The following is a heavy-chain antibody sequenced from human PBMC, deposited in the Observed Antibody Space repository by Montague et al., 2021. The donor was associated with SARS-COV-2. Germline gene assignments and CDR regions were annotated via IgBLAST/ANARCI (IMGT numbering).Heavy chain of an antibody. D-gene: IGHD2-15*01. CDR1: GGSISTYY. J-gene: IGHJ4*02. V-gene: IGHV4-59*01. Sequence: SETLSLTCSVSGGSISTYYWSWIRQPPGKGLEWIGYIYYSGSTNYNPSLKSRVTISIDTSKNQFSLELSAVTAADMAGYYCASAGGYCSGGSCYYVNWGQGTLVTVSS. CDR3: ASAGGYCSGGSCYYVN. CDR2: IYYSGST.